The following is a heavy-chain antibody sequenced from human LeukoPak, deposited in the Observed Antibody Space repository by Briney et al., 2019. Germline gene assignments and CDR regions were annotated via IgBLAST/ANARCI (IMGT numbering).Heavy chain of an antibody. CDR1: GFTFSSYA. Sequence: GGSLRLSCAASGFTFSSYAMSWVRQAPGKGLEWVSAISGNGGSTYYADSVKGRFTISRDNSKNTLYLQMNSLRAEDTAVYYCAKDGGRIFGVVNYYYYYYMDVWGKGTTVTVSS. J-gene: IGHJ6*03. D-gene: IGHD3-3*02. CDR2: ISGNGGST. V-gene: IGHV3-23*01. CDR3: AKDGGRIFGVVNYYYYYYMDV.